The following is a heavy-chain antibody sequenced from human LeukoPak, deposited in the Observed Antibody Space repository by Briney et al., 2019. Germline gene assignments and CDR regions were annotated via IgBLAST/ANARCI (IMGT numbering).Heavy chain of an antibody. D-gene: IGHD5-18*01. J-gene: IGHJ6*02. CDR2: IYSGGST. CDR3: ARDSVDTAMVVYGMDV. V-gene: IGHV3-53*04. Sequence: GGSLRLSCAASGFTVSSNYMSWVRQAPGKGLEWVSVIYSGGSTYYADSVKGRFTISRHNSKNTLYLQMNSLRAEDMAVYYCARDSVDTAMVVYGMDVWGQGTTVTVSS. CDR1: GFTVSSNY.